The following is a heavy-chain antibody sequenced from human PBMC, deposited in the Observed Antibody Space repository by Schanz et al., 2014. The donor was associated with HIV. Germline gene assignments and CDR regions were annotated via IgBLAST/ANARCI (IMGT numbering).Heavy chain of an antibody. Sequence: QVQLVESGGGVVQPGRSLRLSCAASGFTFSTYGMHWVRQGPGKGLEWVAFISYDGSNKYYADSVKGRFTISRDNSKNTLFLQMNSLRGEDTAVYYCARGRNGMGVWGPGTTVTVSS. CDR1: GFTFSTYG. CDR3: ARGRNGMGV. CDR2: ISYDGSNK. J-gene: IGHJ6*02. V-gene: IGHV3-30*03.